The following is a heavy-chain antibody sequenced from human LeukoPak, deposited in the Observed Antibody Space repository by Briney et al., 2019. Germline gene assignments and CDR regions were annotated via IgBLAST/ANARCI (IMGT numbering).Heavy chain of an antibody. J-gene: IGHJ4*02. CDR2: MNTNTGNP. V-gene: IGHV7-4-1*02. Sequence: ASVKVSCKASGYTFTNYAMNWVRQAPGQGLEWMGWMNTNTGNPTYAQGFTGRFVFSLDTSVSTAYLQISSLKTEDTAVYYCAVLSYDSSGYYYPFDYWGQGTLVTVSS. D-gene: IGHD3-22*01. CDR1: GYTFTNYA. CDR3: AVLSYDSSGYYYPFDY.